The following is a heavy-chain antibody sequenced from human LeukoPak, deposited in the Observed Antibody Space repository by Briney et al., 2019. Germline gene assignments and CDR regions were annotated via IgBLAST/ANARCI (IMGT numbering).Heavy chain of an antibody. V-gene: IGHV4-4*02. CDR3: ATHRDGYNSYFDY. CDR2: IYHSGST. CDR1: GGSISSGNW. D-gene: IGHD5-24*01. Sequence: PSETLSLTCAVFGGSISSGNWWSWVRQPPGKGLEWIGEIYHSGSTSYNPSLKSRVTISVDKSKNQFSLKLSSVTAADTAVYYCATHRDGYNSYFDYWGQGTLVTVSS. J-gene: IGHJ4*02.